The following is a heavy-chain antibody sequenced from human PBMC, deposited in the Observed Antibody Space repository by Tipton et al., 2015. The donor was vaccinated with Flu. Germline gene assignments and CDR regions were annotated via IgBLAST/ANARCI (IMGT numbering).Heavy chain of an antibody. D-gene: IGHD3-16*01. CDR3: ARSSSAYDYVWGGSYYFDF. CDR2: LYDSGIT. J-gene: IGHJ4*02. Sequence: LRLSCTVFGGSIGSSTYYRGWIRQPPGKGLEWIGSLYDSGITYYNPSLKSRVTISLDTSKSQFSLKLISVTAADTAVYYCARSSSAYDYVWGGSYYFDFWGQGTLVTVSS. CDR1: GGSIGSSTYY. V-gene: IGHV4-39*07.